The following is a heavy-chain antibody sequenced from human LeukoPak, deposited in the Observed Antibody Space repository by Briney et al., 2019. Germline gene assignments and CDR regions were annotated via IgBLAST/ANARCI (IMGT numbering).Heavy chain of an antibody. J-gene: IGHJ4*02. Sequence: ASVKVSCKASGYTFTGYYMHWVRQAPGQGLEWMGIINPSGGSTSYAQKFQGRVTMTRDTSTSTVYMELSSLRSEDTAVYYCARFSARYCSGGSCYGLDYWGQGTLVTVSS. D-gene: IGHD2-15*01. V-gene: IGHV1-46*01. CDR3: ARFSARYCSGGSCYGLDY. CDR1: GYTFTGYY. CDR2: INPSGGST.